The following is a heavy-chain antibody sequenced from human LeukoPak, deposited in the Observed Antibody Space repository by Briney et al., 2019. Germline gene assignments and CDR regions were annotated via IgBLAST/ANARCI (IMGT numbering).Heavy chain of an antibody. Sequence: SGPTLVKPTQTLTLTCTFSGFSLSTSGVVVGWIRQPPGKALEWLALIYWNDDKRYSPSLKSRPTITKDTSKNQVVLTMTNMDPVNTATYYCARSREFHTYYYDSSGYYFDYRGQGTLVTVSS. CDR2: IYWNDDK. CDR3: ARSREFHTYYYDSSGYYFDY. D-gene: IGHD3-22*01. CDR1: GFSLSTSGVV. V-gene: IGHV2-5*01. J-gene: IGHJ4*02.